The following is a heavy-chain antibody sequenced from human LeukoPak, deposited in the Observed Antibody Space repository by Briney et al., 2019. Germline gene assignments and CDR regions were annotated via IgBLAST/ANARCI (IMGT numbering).Heavy chain of an antibody. CDR1: GFTFSSYA. Sequence: QPGGSLRLSCAASGFTFSSYAMSWVRQAPGKGLACVSAISGSGGSTYYADSVKGRFTISRDNSKNTLYLQMNSLRAEDTAVYYCAKGEAKPAAYYYYYYMDVWGKGTTVTVSS. CDR3: AKGEAKPAAYYYYYYMDV. CDR2: ISGSGGST. J-gene: IGHJ6*03. V-gene: IGHV3-23*01. D-gene: IGHD2-2*01.